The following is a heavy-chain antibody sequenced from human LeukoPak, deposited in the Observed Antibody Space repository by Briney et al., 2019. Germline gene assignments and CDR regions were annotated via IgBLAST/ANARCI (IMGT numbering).Heavy chain of an antibody. Sequence: SETLSLTCTVSGGSISSYYWSWIRQPPGKGLEWIGYIYYSGSTNYNPSLKSRVTISVDTSKNQFSLKLSSVTAADTAVYYCARATYYHDSSGYGEVGYFDYWGQGTLVTVSS. D-gene: IGHD3-22*01. CDR3: ARATYYHDSSGYGEVGYFDY. V-gene: IGHV4-59*12. CDR2: IYYSGST. J-gene: IGHJ4*02. CDR1: GGSISSYY.